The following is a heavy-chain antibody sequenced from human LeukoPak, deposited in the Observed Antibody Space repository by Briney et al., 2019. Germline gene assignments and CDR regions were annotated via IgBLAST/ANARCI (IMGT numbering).Heavy chain of an antibody. V-gene: IGHV3-11*01. CDR3: ARGGALGMDV. D-gene: IGHD1-26*01. CDR1: GFTFSDYY. J-gene: IGHJ6*02. CDR2: ISGVASDI. Sequence: GESLRLSCAASGFTFSDYYMTWIRQAPGKGLEWVSYISGVASDIYYGDSVKGRFTITRDNAKNSVYLQMNSLRAEDTAVYCCARGGALGMDVWGQGTTVTVSS.